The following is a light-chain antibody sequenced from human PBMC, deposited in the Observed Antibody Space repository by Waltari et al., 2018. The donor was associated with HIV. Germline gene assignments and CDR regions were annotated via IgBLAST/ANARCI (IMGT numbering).Light chain of an antibody. CDR1: SSNIGKNA. CDR2: YDD. Sequence: QSVLTQPPSVSAAPRQRVSISCSGSSSNIGKNAVNWYQQIPGTAPRLLIYYDDLVPSGVSDRFSGSKAGTSASLAISGLQSEEEADYYWAAWDDTLNGWVFGGGTKLTVL. V-gene: IGLV1-36*01. J-gene: IGLJ3*02. CDR3: AAWDDTLNGWV.